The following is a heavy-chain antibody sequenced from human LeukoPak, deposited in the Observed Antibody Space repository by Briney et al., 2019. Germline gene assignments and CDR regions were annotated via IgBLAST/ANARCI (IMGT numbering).Heavy chain of an antibody. CDR2: IYYSGST. Sequence: PSETLSLTCTVSGGSISSSSYYWGWIRQPPGKGLEWIGSIYYSGSTYYNPSLKSRVTISVDTSKNQFSLKLSSVTAADTAVYYCARQDLRYFDWLRVIGDAFDIWGQGTMVTVSS. CDR3: ARQDLRYFDWLRVIGDAFDI. J-gene: IGHJ3*02. V-gene: IGHV4-39*01. CDR1: GGSISSSSYY. D-gene: IGHD3-9*01.